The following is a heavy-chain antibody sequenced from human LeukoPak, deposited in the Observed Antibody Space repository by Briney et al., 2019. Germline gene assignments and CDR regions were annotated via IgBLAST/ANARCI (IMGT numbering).Heavy chain of an antibody. CDR2: IRYDGSNK. CDR3: AKAYDFWSGPDY. J-gene: IGHJ4*02. CDR1: GFTFSSYG. D-gene: IGHD3-3*01. Sequence: PGGSLRLSCAASGFTFSSYGMHWVRQAPGKGLEWVAFIRYDGSNKYYADSVKGRFTISRDNSKNTLYLQMNSLRAEDTAVYYCAKAYDFWSGPDYWGQGTLVTVSS. V-gene: IGHV3-30*02.